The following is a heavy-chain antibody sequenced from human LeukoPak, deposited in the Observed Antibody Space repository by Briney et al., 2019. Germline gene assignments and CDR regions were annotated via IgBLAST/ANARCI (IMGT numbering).Heavy chain of an antibody. CDR3: ARSNYGSGSSAIDY. D-gene: IGHD3-10*01. J-gene: IGHJ4*02. Sequence: SVKVSCKASGGTFSSYAISWVRQAPGQGLELMGRIIPIFGTANYAQKFQGRVTITTDESTSTAYMELSSLRSEDTAVYYCARSNYGSGSSAIDYWGQGTLVTVSS. V-gene: IGHV1-69*05. CDR1: GGTFSSYA. CDR2: IIPIFGTA.